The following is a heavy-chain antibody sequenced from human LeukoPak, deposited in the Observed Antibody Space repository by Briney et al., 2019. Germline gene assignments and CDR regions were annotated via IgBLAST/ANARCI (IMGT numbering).Heavy chain of an antibody. D-gene: IGHD2-2*01. CDR3: AKESTSHWRNWFDP. J-gene: IGHJ5*02. Sequence: GGSLRLSCAASGFDFSSYAVSWVRQAPGKGLEWVSAISGSGGSTYYADSVKGRFTISRDHSKNTLYLQMNSLRAEDTAVYYCAKESTSHWRNWFDPWGQGTLVTVSS. V-gene: IGHV3-23*01. CDR1: GFDFSSYA. CDR2: ISGSGGST.